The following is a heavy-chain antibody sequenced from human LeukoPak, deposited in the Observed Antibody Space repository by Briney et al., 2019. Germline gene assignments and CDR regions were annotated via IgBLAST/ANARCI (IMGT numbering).Heavy chain of an antibody. CDR2: IKSKTDGGTT. V-gene: IGHV3-15*07. J-gene: IGHJ4*02. Sequence: GGSLRLSCAASEFTFSSYSMNWVRQAPGKGLEWVGRIKSKTDGGTTDYAAPVKGRFTISRDDSKNTLYLQMNSLKTEDTAVYYCTTDTYYDYVWGSYGSDYWGQGTLVTVSS. CDR3: TTDTYYDYVWGSYGSDY. D-gene: IGHD3-16*01. CDR1: EFTFSSYS.